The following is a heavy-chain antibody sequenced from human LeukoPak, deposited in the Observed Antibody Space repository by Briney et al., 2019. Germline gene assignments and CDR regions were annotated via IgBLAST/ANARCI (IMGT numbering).Heavy chain of an antibody. CDR2: IIPIFGTA. V-gene: IGHV1-69*13. CDR1: GGTFSSYA. Sequence: SVKVSCKASGGTFSSYAISWVRQAPGQGLEWMGGIIPIFGTANYAQKFQGRVTITADESTSTAYMELSSLSSEDTAVYYCARDWGSYYDSSGYDYWGQGTLVTVSS. CDR3: ARDWGSYYDSSGYDY. D-gene: IGHD3-22*01. J-gene: IGHJ4*02.